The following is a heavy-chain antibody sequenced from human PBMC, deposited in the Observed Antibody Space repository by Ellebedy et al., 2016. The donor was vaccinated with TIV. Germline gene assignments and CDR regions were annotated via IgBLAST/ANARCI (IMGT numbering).Heavy chain of an antibody. CDR1: GLTFSNAW. D-gene: IGHD1-1*01. CDR3: TTDLNTTFDY. Sequence: GESLKISXAASGLTFSNAWMSWVRQAPGKGLEWVGRIKSKTDGGTTDYAAPVKGRFTISRDDSENTLYLQMNSLKTEDTAVYYCTTDLNTTFDYWGQGTLVTVSS. J-gene: IGHJ4*02. V-gene: IGHV3-15*01. CDR2: IKSKTDGGTT.